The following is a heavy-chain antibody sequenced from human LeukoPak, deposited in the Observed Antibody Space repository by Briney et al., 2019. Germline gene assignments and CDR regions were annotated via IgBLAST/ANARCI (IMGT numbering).Heavy chain of an antibody. J-gene: IGHJ4*02. V-gene: IGHV4-4*07. CDR3: ARAGYTSTWTFDY. CDR2: IYSTGST. D-gene: IGHD3-16*02. CDR1: GGSIRSYF. Sequence: ASETLSLTCSVSGGSIRSYFWSWIRQPAGRGLEHIGRIYSTGSTNYSPSLTNRVSMSVDTSKNQFSLTLTSVTAADTAMYFCARAGYTSTWTFDYWGQGILVTVSS.